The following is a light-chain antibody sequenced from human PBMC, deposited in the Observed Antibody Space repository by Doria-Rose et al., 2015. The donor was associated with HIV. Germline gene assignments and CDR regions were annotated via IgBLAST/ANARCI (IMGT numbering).Light chain of an antibody. CDR1: SSDVGDYNY. CDR3: SSYASSSTLV. J-gene: IGLJ2*01. CDR2: DVS. Sequence: TQPASVSGSPGQSITISCTGTSSDVGDYNYVSWYQQHPGKAPKVMIYDVSKRPSGVSNRFSGSKSANTASLTISGLQAEDEADYYCSSYASSSTLVFGGGTQLTVL. V-gene: IGLV2-14*01.